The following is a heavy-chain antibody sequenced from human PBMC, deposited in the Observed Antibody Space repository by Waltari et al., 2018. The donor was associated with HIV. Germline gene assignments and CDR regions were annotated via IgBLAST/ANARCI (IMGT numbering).Heavy chain of an antibody. D-gene: IGHD5-12*01. V-gene: IGHV3-21*01. CDR3: ARDEAEMATLTAFDI. CDR1: RFTFSSYS. CDR2: ISSGSVYI. J-gene: IGHJ3*02. Sequence: EVQLVESGGGLVKPGGSLRLSCAAPRFTFSSYSMNWVAQAPGKGLGWVSSISSGSVYIYYADSVKGRFTNSRDNAKNSLYLQMNSLRAEDTAVYYCARDEAEMATLTAFDIWGQGTMVTVSS.